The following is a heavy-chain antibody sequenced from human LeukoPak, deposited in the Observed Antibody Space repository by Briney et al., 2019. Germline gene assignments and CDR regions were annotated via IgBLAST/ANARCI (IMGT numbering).Heavy chain of an antibody. CDR2: ISSNGGST. V-gene: IGHV3-64*01. CDR1: GFTFSIFA. D-gene: IGHD4-11*01. J-gene: IGHJ4*02. Sequence: GGSLRLSCAASGFTFSIFAMHRVRQAPGKQLEYVSAISSNGGSTYYANSVKGRFTISRDNSKNTLYLQMGSLRPEDMAVYYCVRWGYYSNYDYWGQGTLVTVSS. CDR3: VRWGYYSNYDY.